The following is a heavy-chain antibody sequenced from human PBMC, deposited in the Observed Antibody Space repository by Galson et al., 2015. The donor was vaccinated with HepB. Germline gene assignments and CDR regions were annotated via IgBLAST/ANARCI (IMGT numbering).Heavy chain of an antibody. D-gene: IGHD2-2*01. CDR1: GGSFSGYY. Sequence: SETLSLTCAVYGGSFSGYYWSWIRQPPGKGLEWIGEINHSGSTNYNPSLKSRVTISVDTSKNQFSLKLSSVTAADTAVYYCARGRGPVPYTPDIDPWGQGTLVTVSS. V-gene: IGHV4-34*01. CDR2: INHSGST. J-gene: IGHJ5*02. CDR3: ARGRGPVPYTPDIDP.